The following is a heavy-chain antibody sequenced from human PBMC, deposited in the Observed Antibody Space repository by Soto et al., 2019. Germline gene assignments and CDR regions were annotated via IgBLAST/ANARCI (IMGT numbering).Heavy chain of an antibody. D-gene: IGHD3-10*01. CDR2: INAGNGDT. CDR3: ARATMVQPPTKALYYGMDV. CDR1: GNTRSNLA. J-gene: IGHJ6*02. V-gene: IGHV1-3*01. Sequence: ASVKVLRIASGNTRSNLAVLMVRTATGQRLEWMGWINAGNGDTKYSQKLQSRVTITRDTSATTAYMEITSLRSDATAVYYCARATMVQPPTKALYYGMDVWS.